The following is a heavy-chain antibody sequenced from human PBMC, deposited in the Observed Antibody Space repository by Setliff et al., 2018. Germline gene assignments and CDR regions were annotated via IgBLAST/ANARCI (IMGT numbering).Heavy chain of an antibody. CDR1: GGSSSNYY. CDR3: RYWSGYYNNDY. J-gene: IGHJ4*02. CDR2: INDSGTT. Sequence: SETLSLTCTVYGGSSSNYYWGWIRQSPGKGLEWIGEINDSGTTNYSPSLKSRVTISLDASTNQSSLKLRSVSAADTAVYYCRYWSGYYNNDYWGQGTLVTVSS. V-gene: IGHV4-34*01. D-gene: IGHD3-3*01.